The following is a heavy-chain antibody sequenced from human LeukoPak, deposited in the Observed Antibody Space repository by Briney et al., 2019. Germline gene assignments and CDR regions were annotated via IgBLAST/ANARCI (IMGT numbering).Heavy chain of an antibody. CDR1: GGSFSGYY. D-gene: IGHD2-21*01. J-gene: IGHJ3*02. CDR3: ARHRWWWSSPNRAFDI. Sequence: LETLSLTCAVYGGSFSGYYWSWIRQPPGKGLEWIGEINHSGSTNYNPSLKSRVTISVDTSKNQFSLKLSSVTAADTAVYYCARHRWWWSSPNRAFDIWGQGTMVTVSS. CDR2: INHSGST. V-gene: IGHV4-34*01.